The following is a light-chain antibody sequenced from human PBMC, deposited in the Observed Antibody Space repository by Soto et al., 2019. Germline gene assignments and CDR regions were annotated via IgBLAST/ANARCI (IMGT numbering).Light chain of an antibody. CDR1: HSLLHSNGYNY. V-gene: IGKV2-28*01. J-gene: IGKJ1*01. CDR2: LGS. Sequence: DIVMTQSPLSLPVTPGEPASISCRSSHSLLHSNGYNYLDWYLQKPGQSPQLLIYLGSNRSSGVPDRFSGSGSGTDFTLTISSLQPEDFATYYCQQSYSTPWSFGQGTKVDIK. CDR3: QQSYSTPWS.